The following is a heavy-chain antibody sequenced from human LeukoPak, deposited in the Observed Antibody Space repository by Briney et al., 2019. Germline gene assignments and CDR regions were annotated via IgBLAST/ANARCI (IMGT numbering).Heavy chain of an antibody. J-gene: IGHJ6*03. D-gene: IGHD3-3*01. CDR1: GGSISSSSYY. Sequence: PSETLSLTCTVSGGSISSSSYYWGWIRKPPGKGLEWIGSIYYSGSTYYNPSLKSRVTISVDTSKNQFSLKLSSVTAADTAVYYCARLEDYYYYMDVWGKGTTVTVSS. CDR3: ARLEDYYYYMDV. CDR2: IYYSGST. V-gene: IGHV4-39*07.